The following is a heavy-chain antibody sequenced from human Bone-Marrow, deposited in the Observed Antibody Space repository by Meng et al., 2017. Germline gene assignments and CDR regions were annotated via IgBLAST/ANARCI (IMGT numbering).Heavy chain of an antibody. CDR3: ARRGQLWLDSFDP. CDR2: IITIFGTA. V-gene: IGHV1-69*06. Sequence: ELLVEAWAGVMKHGSSVEESSKASGGSFSSSAISWWRQAPGQGLEGLGGIITIFGTANYAQKCQGRVTITAEKSTSTAYMELSSLRSEDTAVYYCARRGQLWLDSFDPWGQGTLVTVSS. J-gene: IGHJ5*02. CDR1: GGSFSSSA. D-gene: IGHD5-18*01.